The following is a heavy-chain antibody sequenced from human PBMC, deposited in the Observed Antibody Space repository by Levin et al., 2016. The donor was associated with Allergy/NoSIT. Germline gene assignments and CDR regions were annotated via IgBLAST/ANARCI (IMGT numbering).Heavy chain of an antibody. Sequence: GESLKISCAASGFTFSSYAMSWVRQAPGKGLEWVSAISGSGGSTYYADSVKGRFTISRDNSKNTLYLQMNSLRAEDTAVYYCAKDAFRYYYGSGSYPPAGYYYYYGMDVWGQGTTVHRLL. D-gene: IGHD3-10*01. CDR3: AKDAFRYYYGSGSYPPAGYYYYYGMDV. CDR2: ISGSGGST. J-gene: IGHJ6*02. V-gene: IGHV3-23*01. CDR1: GFTFSSYA.